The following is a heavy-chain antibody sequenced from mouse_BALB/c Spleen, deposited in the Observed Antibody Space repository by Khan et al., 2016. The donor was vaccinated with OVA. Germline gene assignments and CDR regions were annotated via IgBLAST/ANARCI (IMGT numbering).Heavy chain of an antibody. Sequence: QVQLKESGPGLVALSHSLSITCTISGFSLTNYGVHWIRQPPGKGLEWLVVTWSDGSTTYNSALKSRLTITKDNPKSQVFLQMNSLRTTDTTIYYCARRTYYHYNIMDYWGQGTSVTVSA. D-gene: IGHD1-1*02. CDR2: TWSDGST. V-gene: IGHV2-6-1*01. J-gene: IGHJ4*01. CDR1: GFSLTNYG. CDR3: ARRTYYHYNIMDY.